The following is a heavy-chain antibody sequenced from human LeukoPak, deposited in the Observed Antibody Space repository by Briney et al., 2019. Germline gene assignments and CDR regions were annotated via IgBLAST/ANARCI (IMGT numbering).Heavy chain of an antibody. CDR1: GFTFSKAW. Sequence: GGSLRLSCAASGFTFSKAWISWVRQAPGKGLEWVGRIKSKTDGGTTDYAAPVKGRFTISRDDSKNTLYLQMNSLKTEDTAVYYCTADYVWGSYRYPSYWGQGTLVTVSS. CDR3: TADYVWGSYRYPSY. D-gene: IGHD3-16*02. J-gene: IGHJ4*02. CDR2: IKSKTDGGTT. V-gene: IGHV3-15*01.